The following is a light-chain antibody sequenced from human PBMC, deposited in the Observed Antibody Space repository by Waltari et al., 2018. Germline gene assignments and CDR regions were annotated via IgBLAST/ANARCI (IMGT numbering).Light chain of an antibody. J-gene: IGLJ2*01. CDR1: SSDVGGYNY. Sequence: QSALTQPASVSGSPGQSITISCTGTSSDVGGYNYVAWYQQYPGKAPKLIIFDVISWPSGVSNRFSGSKSGNTASLTISGLQAEDEADYYCSSYTTTSAIIFGGGTTLTVL. CDR2: DVI. CDR3: SSYTTTSAII. V-gene: IGLV2-14*03.